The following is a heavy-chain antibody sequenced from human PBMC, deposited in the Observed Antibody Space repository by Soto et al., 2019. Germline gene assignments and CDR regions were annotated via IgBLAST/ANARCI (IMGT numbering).Heavy chain of an antibody. J-gene: IGHJ5*01. CDR2: IYKSATT. V-gene: IGHV4-30-4*01. D-gene: IGHD2-15*01. Sequence: SETLSLTCSVSGNSISSVDYFWAWIRQPPGQALEYIGYIYKSATTYYNPSFESRVAISLDTSKSQFSLNVTSVTAADTAVYFCARGRYCLTGRCFPNWFDSWGQGTLVTVSS. CDR1: GNSISSVDYF. CDR3: ARGRYCLTGRCFPNWFDS.